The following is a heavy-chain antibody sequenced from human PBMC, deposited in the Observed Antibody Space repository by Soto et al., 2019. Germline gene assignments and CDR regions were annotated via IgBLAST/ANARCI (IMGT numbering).Heavy chain of an antibody. J-gene: IGHJ6*02. CDR3: ARAIVVVPAAIGASYYYYGMDV. CDR1: GGTFSSYA. CDR2: IIPIFGTA. D-gene: IGHD2-2*01. V-gene: IGHV1-69*01. Sequence: QVQLVQSGAEVKKPGSSVKVSCKASGGTFSSYAISWVRQAPGQGLEWMGGIIPIFGTANYAQKFQGRVTITADESTSTAYMELSSLRSEDTAVYYCARAIVVVPAAIGASYYYYGMDVWGXXTXXXVSS.